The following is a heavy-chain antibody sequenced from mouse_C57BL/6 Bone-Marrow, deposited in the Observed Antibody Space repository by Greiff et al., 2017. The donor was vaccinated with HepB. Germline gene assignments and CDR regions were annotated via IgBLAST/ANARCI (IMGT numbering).Heavy chain of an antibody. CDR1: GYAFTNYL. Sequence: QVQLQQSGAELVRPGTSVKVSCKASGYAFTNYLIEWVKQRPGQGLEWIGVINPGSGGTNYNEKFKGKATLTADKSSSTAYMQLSSLTSEDSAVYFCAREGGSSTVYFDYWGQGTTLTVSS. J-gene: IGHJ2*01. CDR3: AREGGSSTVYFDY. V-gene: IGHV1-54*01. D-gene: IGHD1-1*01. CDR2: INPGSGGT.